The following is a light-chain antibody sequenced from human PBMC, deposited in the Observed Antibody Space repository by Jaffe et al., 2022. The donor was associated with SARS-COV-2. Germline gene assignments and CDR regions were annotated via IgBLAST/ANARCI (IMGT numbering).Light chain of an antibody. CDR2: SNN. V-gene: IGLV1-44*01. CDR1: SSNIGSNT. J-gene: IGLJ3*02. CDR3: AAWDDSLIPPWV. Sequence: QSVLTQPPSASGTPGQRVTISCSGSSSNIGSNTVNWYQQLPGTAPKLLIYSNNQRPSGVPDRFSGSKSGTSASLAISGLQSEDEADYYCAAWDDSLIPPWVFGGGTKLTVL.